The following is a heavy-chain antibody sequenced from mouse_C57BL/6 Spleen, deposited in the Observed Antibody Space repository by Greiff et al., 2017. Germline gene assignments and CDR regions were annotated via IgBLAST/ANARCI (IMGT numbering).Heavy chain of an antibody. Sequence: QVQLQQPGAELVKPGASVKMSCKASGYTFTSYWITWVKQRPGQGLEWIGDIYPGSGSTNSNEKFKSKATLTVDTSSSTAYMQHSSLTSEDSAVYYGARLGYDYDVLFAYWGKGTLVTGSA. J-gene: IGHJ3*01. CDR1: GYTFTSYW. V-gene: IGHV1-55*01. CDR2: IYPGSGST. D-gene: IGHD2-4*01. CDR3: ARLGYDYDVLFAY.